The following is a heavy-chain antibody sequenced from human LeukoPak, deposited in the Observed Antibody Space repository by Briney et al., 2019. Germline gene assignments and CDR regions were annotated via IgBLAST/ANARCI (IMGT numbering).Heavy chain of an antibody. CDR2: IYDSGST. CDR1: GGSIRSSYYY. CDR3: ARHYGP. Sequence: PSETLSLTCTVSGGSIRSSYYYWGWIRQPPGKGLEWIGSIYDSGSTYYNPSLKSRVTISVDTSKNQFSLKLTSVTAADTAVSYCARHYGPWGQGTLVTVSS. D-gene: IGHD3-10*01. V-gene: IGHV4-39*01. J-gene: IGHJ5*02.